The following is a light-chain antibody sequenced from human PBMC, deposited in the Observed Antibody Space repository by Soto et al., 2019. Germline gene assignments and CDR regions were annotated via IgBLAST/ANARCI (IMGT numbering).Light chain of an antibody. J-gene: IGLJ1*01. CDR1: SSDVGNYNY. CDR3: SSFTSSRAYV. Sequence: HSVLTHPASVSGSPGQSITISCTGTSSDVGNYNYVSWYQQQSGKAPKLIIYEVSNRPSGVSNRFSGSKSGNTASLTISGLQAEDEADYYCSSFTSSRAYVFGIGTKVTVL. V-gene: IGLV2-14*01. CDR2: EVS.